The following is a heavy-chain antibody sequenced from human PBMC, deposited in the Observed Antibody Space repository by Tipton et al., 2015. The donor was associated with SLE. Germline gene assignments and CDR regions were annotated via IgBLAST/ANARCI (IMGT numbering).Heavy chain of an antibody. CDR1: GGSFSGYY. Sequence: GLVKPSETLSLTCAVYGGSFSGYYWSWIRQPPGKGLEWIGYIYTSGSTNYNPSLKSRVTISVDTSKNQFSLKLSSVTAADTAVYYCARVPTYDILTRVGCYGAVDIWGQGTMVTVSS. V-gene: IGHV4-4*09. D-gene: IGHD3-9*01. J-gene: IGHJ3*02. CDR3: ARVPTYDILTRVGCYGAVDI. CDR2: IYTSGST.